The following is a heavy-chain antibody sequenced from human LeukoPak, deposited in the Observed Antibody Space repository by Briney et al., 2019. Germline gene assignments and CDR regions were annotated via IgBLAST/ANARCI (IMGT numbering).Heavy chain of an antibody. Sequence: GGSLRLSCAASGFTFSSYGMHWVRQAPAKGREWVAFIWFDGSNKYYADSVKGRFTISGDNSKNTLYLQMNSLRAEDTAVYYCVRTYDSSGYGYGHYFDYWGQGTLVTVSS. CDR3: VRTYDSSGYGYGHYFDY. CDR1: GFTFSSYG. CDR2: IWFDGSNK. D-gene: IGHD3-22*01. J-gene: IGHJ4*02. V-gene: IGHV3-33*01.